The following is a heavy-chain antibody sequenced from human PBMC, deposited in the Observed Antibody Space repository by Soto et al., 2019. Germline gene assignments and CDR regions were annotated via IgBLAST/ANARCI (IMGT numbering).Heavy chain of an antibody. CDR3: ARLRVRGGIDY. D-gene: IGHD2-8*01. CDR2: IYHSGRT. Sequence: QLQLQESGSGLVKPSQTLSLTCAVSGGSISSGGYSWSWIRQPPGKGLEWIGYIYHSGRTYYNPALKCRVTISVDRSKNQFSLKLSSVTAADTAVYYCARLRVRGGIDYWGQGTLVTVSS. J-gene: IGHJ4*02. V-gene: IGHV4-30-2*01. CDR1: GGSISSGGYS.